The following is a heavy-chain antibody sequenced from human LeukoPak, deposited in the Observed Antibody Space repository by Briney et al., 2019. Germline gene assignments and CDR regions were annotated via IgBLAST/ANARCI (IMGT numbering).Heavy chain of an antibody. CDR2: IYYSGST. V-gene: IGHV4-31*03. CDR1: GGSISSGGYY. J-gene: IGHJ4*02. CDR3: ARWAYSSSWYGVRYFDY. Sequence: SETLSLTCTVSGGSISSGGYYWSWIRQHPGKGLEWIGYIYYSGSTYYNPSLKSRVTISVDTSKNQFSLKLSSVTAADTAVYYCARWAYSSSWYGVRYFDYWGQGTLVIVSS. D-gene: IGHD6-13*01.